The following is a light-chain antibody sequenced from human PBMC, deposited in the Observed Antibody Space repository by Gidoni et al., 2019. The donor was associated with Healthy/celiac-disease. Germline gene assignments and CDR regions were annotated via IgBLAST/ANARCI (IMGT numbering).Light chain of an antibody. Sequence: DIQMTQPPSSLSASVGDRVTITCRASQSISSYLNWYQQKPGKAPKLLIYAASSLQSGVPSRFSGSVSRTDFTLTISSLQPEDFATYYCQQSYSTPPYPFGQGSRLGIK. J-gene: IGKJ2*01. CDR3: QQSYSTPPYP. CDR2: AAS. V-gene: IGKV1-39*01. CDR1: QSISSY.